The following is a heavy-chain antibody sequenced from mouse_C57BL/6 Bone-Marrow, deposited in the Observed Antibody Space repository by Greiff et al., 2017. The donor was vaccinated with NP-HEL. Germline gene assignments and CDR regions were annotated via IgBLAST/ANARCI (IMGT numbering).Heavy chain of an antibody. D-gene: IGHD2-13*01. CDR1: GYSFTGYF. V-gene: IGHV1-20*01. Sequence: VQLQQSGPELVKPGDSVKISCKASGYSFTGYFMNWVMQSHGKSLEWIGRINPYNGDTFYNQKFKGTATLTVDKSSSTAHMELRSLTSEDSAVNYCAGNPVDYVAMDYWGQGNSDTVSS. CDR2: INPYNGDT. J-gene: IGHJ4*01. CDR3: AGNPVDYVAMDY.